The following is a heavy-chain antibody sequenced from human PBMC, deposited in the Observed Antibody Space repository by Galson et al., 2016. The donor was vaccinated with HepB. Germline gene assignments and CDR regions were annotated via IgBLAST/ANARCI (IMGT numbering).Heavy chain of an antibody. CDR2: INPNTGVP. Sequence: SVKVSCKASRYTFTDLYIHWVRLAPGHGLEWMGWINPNTGVPNYAQKFQGRVTMTRDTSIRTAYMDLSRLTSDDTAVYYCARDLYSKKYSTSYGMDVWGQGTTVTVSS. CDR3: ARDLYSKKYSTSYGMDV. V-gene: IGHV1-2*02. D-gene: IGHD6-6*01. CDR1: RYTFTDLY. J-gene: IGHJ6*02.